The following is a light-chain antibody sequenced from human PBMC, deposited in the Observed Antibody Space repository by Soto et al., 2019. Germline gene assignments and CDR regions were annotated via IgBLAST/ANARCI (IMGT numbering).Light chain of an antibody. V-gene: IGKV3-15*01. CDR2: DAS. CDR1: QSVSNN. Sequence: ILMTQSPATLSVSPGERATLSCMASQSVSNNLAWYQQKPGQAPRLLIYDASTRATGIPARFSDRGSGTEFTLTISGLQSEDFAGYYCQQYTNWPPWTCGQGTKVEIK. J-gene: IGKJ1*01. CDR3: QQYTNWPPWT.